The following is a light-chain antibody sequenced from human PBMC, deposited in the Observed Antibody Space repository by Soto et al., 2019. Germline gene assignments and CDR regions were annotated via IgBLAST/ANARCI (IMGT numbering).Light chain of an antibody. CDR2: GAS. CDR3: QHYNSWPRT. CDR1: QSVSSN. Sequence: EMVMTQSPATLSVSPGERATLSCRASQSVSSNLAWYQQKPGQAPRLLIYGASTRATGVPARFSGSGSGTKFTLTISSLQSEDFAVYHCQHYNSWPRTFGQGTKWIS. J-gene: IGKJ1*01. V-gene: IGKV3-15*01.